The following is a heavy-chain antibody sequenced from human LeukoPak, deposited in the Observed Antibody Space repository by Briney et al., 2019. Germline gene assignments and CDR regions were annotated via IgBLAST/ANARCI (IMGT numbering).Heavy chain of an antibody. J-gene: IGHJ4*02. D-gene: IGHD6-13*01. V-gene: IGHV3-21*01. CDR2: ISSSSSYI. CDR1: GFTFSSYA. CDR3: ARVRYSSSWYFDY. Sequence: GGSLRLSCAASGFTFSSYAMSWVRQAPGKGLEWVSSISSSSSYIYYADSVKGRFTISRDNAKNSLYLQMNSLRAEDTAVYYCARVRYSSSWYFDYWGQGTLVTVSS.